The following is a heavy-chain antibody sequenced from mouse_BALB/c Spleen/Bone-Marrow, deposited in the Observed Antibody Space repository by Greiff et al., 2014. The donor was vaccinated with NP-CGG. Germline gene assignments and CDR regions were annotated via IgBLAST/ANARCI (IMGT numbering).Heavy chain of an antibody. CDR3: ARSRDYYGNSLDY. CDR1: GDSITSGY. Sequence: EVKLVESGPSLVKPSQTLSLTCSVTGDSITSGYWNWIRKFPGNKLEYMGYISYSGSTYYNPSLKSRISITRDTSENQYYLQLNSVTTEDTATYYCARSRDYYGNSLDYWGQGTTLTVSS. D-gene: IGHD2-1*01. J-gene: IGHJ2*01. CDR2: ISYSGST. V-gene: IGHV3-8*02.